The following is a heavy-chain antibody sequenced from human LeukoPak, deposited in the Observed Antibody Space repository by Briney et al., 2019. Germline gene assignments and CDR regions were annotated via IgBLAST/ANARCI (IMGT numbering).Heavy chain of an antibody. CDR3: ARGGEMATVPQLYYFDD. V-gene: IGHV1-46*01. CDR1: GYTDTSYY. Sequence: ASVKVSCKASGYTDTSYYMHWVRQAPGQWPEWMGINNPSGGSTTYAQKFQGRVTMTRDTSTTTVYMELSSLRSEDTAVYYCARGGEMATVPQLYYFDDWGQGTLVTVSS. J-gene: IGHJ4*02. CDR2: NNPSGGST. D-gene: IGHD5-24*01.